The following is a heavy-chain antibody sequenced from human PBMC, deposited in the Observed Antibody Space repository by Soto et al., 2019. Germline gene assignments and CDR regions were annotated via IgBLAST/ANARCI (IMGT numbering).Heavy chain of an antibody. CDR1: GGSISSYY. J-gene: IGHJ4*02. CDR2: IYYSGST. D-gene: IGHD3-10*01. Sequence: SETLSLTCTVSGGSISSYYWSWIRQPPGKGLEWIGYIYYSGSTNYNPSLKSRVTISVDTSKNQFSLKLSSVTAADTAVYYCARGGIGLFDYWGQGTLVTVSS. CDR3: ARGGIGLFDY. V-gene: IGHV4-59*01.